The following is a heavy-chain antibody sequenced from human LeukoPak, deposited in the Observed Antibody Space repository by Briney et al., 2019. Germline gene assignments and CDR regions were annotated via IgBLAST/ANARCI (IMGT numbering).Heavy chain of an antibody. J-gene: IGHJ4*02. Sequence: GGSLRLSCAASGFTFSSYWMSWVRQAPGKGLEWVANIKQDGSEKYYVDSVKGRFTISRDNAKNSLYLQMNSLRAEDTAVYYCARDCSSTSCYNRIDYWGQGTLVTVSS. CDR2: IKQDGSEK. CDR3: ARDCSSTSCYNRIDY. V-gene: IGHV3-7*01. CDR1: GFTFSSYW. D-gene: IGHD2-2*02.